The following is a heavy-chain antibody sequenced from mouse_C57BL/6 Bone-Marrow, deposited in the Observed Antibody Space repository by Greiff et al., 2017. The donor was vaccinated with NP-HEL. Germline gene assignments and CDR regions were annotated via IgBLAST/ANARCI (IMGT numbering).Heavy chain of an antibody. CDR1: GFTFSSYD. V-gene: IGHV5-4*03. CDR2: ISDGGSYT. Sequence: EVKLVESGRGLVKPGGSLKLSCAASGFTFSSYDLSWVRQTPEKRLEWVGTISDGGSYTYYPDNVKGPFTIPSATAKNNLYLQMTHLNAEDTAMYYCASDVLNGYGGQGTSLTVSS. D-gene: IGHD2-3*01. J-gene: IGHJ2*03. CDR3: ASDVLNGY.